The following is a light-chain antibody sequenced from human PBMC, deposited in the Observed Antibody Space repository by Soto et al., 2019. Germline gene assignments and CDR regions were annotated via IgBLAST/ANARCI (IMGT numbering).Light chain of an antibody. CDR3: ALYMGSGIWV. V-gene: IGLV8-61*01. CDR2: STN. CDR1: SGSVSTSYY. Sequence: QTVVTQEPSFSVSPGRTVPLTCGLSSGSVSTSYYPSWYQQTPGQAPRTLIYSTNTRSSGVPDRFSGSILGNKAALTITGAQADDEADYYCALYMGSGIWVFGGGTKLTVL. J-gene: IGLJ3*02.